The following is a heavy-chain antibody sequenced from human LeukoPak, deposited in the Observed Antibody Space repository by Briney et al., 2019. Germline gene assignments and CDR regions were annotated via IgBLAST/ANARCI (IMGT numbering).Heavy chain of an antibody. J-gene: IGHJ4*02. D-gene: IGHD3-22*01. CDR1: GFTVSSNY. CDR2: IYSGGST. Sequence: PGGSLRLSCAASGFTVSSNYMSWVRQAPGKGLEWVSVIYSGGSTYYSDSVKGRFTISRDNSKNTLYLQMNSLRDEDTAVYYCAKDGRRISMIGVVRRGHYFDYWGQGILVTVSS. V-gene: IGHV3-53*01. CDR3: AKDGRRISMIGVVRRGHYFDY.